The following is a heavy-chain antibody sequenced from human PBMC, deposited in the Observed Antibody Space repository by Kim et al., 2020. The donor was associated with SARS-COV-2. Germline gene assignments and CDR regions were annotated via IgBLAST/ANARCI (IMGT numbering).Heavy chain of an antibody. J-gene: IGHJ4*02. V-gene: IGHV4-39*01. D-gene: IGHD6-19*01. Sequence: SETLSLTCTVSGGSISSSSYYWGWIRQPPGKGLEWIGSIYYSGSTYYNPSLKSRVTISVDTSKNQFSLKLSSVTAADTAVFYCARLPIGSGWSGFDYWGQGTLLTVSS. CDR1: GGSISSSSYY. CDR2: IYYSGST. CDR3: ARLPIGSGWSGFDY.